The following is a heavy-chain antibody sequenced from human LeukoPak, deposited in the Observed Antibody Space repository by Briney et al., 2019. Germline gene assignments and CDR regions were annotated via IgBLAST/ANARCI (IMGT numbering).Heavy chain of an antibody. J-gene: IGHJ4*02. V-gene: IGHV4-31*03. CDR1: GGSISSGGYY. CDR3: ARGPSNLIAVAAMPPFDY. D-gene: IGHD6-19*01. CDR2: IYYSGST. Sequence: SQTLSLTCTVSGGSISSGGYYWSWIRQHPGKGLEWIGYIYYSGSTYYNPSLKSRVTISVDTSKNQFSLKLSSVTAADTAVYYCARGPSNLIAVAAMPPFDYWGQGTLVTVSS.